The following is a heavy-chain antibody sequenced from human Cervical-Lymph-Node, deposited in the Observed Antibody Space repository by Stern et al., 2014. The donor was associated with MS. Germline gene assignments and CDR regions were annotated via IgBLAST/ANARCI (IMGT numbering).Heavy chain of an antibody. CDR1: GGTFSIHSAYS. D-gene: IGHD7-27*01. CDR3: ARDPTGDHWAFDL. CDR2: IIPILDVT. V-gene: IGHV1-69*04. J-gene: IGHJ2*01. Sequence: QVQLVQSGAKVWKSGSSVKVYWMPSGGTFSIHSAYSLSWLRQAPGQGLGWLGSIIPILDVTTYSPRFQGRATLTADKSTNTAYLELSSLTFSDTAVYYCARDPTGDHWAFDLWGRGTLVTVSS.